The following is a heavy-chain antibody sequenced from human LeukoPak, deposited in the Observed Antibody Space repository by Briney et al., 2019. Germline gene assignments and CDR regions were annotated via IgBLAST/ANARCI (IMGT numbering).Heavy chain of an antibody. J-gene: IGHJ4*02. Sequence: SVKVSCKASGGTFISYAISWVRQAPGQGLEWMGGIIPIFGTANYAQKFQGRVTITADKSTSTAYMELSSLRSEATAVYYCARGLAVAGSPLGYWGQGTLVTVSS. CDR1: GGTFISYA. D-gene: IGHD6-19*01. CDR3: ARGLAVAGSPLGY. V-gene: IGHV1-69*06. CDR2: IIPIFGTA.